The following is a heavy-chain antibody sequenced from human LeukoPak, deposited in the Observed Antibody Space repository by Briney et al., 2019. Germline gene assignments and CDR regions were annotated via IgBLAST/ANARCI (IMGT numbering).Heavy chain of an antibody. CDR3: ASTEYCSGTSCYPGYYYYGMDV. CDR2: IIPILGIA. D-gene: IGHD2-2*01. V-gene: IGHV1-69*04. CDR1: GGTFSSYA. Sequence: ASVKVSCKASGGTFSSYAISWVRQAPGQGLEWMGRIIPILGIANYAQKFQGRVTITADKSTSTAYMELSSLRSEDTAVYYCASTEYCSGTSCYPGYYYYGMDVWGQGTTVTVSS. J-gene: IGHJ6*02.